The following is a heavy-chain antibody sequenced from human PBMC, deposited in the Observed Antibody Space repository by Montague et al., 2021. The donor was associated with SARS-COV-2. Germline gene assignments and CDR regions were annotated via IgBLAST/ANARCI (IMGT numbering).Heavy chain of an antibody. Sequence: ETLSLTCAVSRGSFSNYYWTWIRQSPGKGLEWIGEINQGGAPNYTPSLKSRVTISLDTSKKQISLKMNSVTVADTAVFFCARGRPVQGSFRHFDSISSGALDVWAQGSLVIVSS. J-gene: IGHJ3*01. CDR2: INQGGAP. V-gene: IGHV4-34*01. D-gene: IGHD3-9*01. CDR3: ARGRPVQGSFRHFDSISSGALDV. CDR1: RGSFSNYY.